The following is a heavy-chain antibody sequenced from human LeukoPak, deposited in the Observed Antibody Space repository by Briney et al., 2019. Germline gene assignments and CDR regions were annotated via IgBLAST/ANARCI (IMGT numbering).Heavy chain of an antibody. D-gene: IGHD3-10*01. CDR3: ARVYSDYYGSGSYNPWFDP. Sequence: SETLSLTCTVSGGSISSGGYYWSWIRQHPGKGPEWIGYIYYSGSTYYNPSLKSRVTISVDTSKNQFSLKLSSVTAADTAVYYCARVYSDYYGSGSYNPWFDPWGQGTLVTVSS. CDR1: GGSISSGGYY. V-gene: IGHV4-31*03. J-gene: IGHJ5*02. CDR2: IYYSGST.